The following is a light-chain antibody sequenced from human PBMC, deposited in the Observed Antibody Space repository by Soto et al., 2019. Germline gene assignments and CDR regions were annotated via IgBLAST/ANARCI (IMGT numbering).Light chain of an antibody. CDR2: AAS. V-gene: IGKV1-9*01. J-gene: IGKJ5*01. CDR1: QGISSY. CDR3: QQLNSYPHT. Sequence: DIQLTQSPSFLSASVVDRVTITFRAGQGISSYLVWYQQKPGKAPNLLIYAASTLQSGVPSRVSGSGSGTEFTLTISSLQPEDFATYYCQQLNSYPHTFGQGTRLEI.